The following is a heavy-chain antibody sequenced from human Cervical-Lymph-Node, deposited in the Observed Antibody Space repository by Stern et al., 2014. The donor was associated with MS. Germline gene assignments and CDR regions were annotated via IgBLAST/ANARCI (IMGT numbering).Heavy chain of an antibody. CDR3: VRTESFYYYDGMDV. CDR2: ISHDGINK. V-gene: IGHV3-30*09. CDR1: GSTFSKSA. J-gene: IGHJ6*02. Sequence: VQLVESGGGVVPPGRSLRLSCADSGSTFSKSAMHWVRQAPGKGLEWVAVISHDGINKQYGDSVKGRLAISRDNSRNTLSLEIYSLRAEDTAVYYCVRTESFYYYDGMDVWGHGTTVIVSS.